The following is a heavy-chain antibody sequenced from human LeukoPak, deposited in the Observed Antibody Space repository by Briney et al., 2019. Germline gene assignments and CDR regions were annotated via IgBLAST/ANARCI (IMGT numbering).Heavy chain of an antibody. Sequence: GGSLRLSCAASGFTFSSYEINWVRQAPGKGLEWVSYISSSGSTTYYADSMKGRFTISRDNAKNSLYLQMNSLRAEDTAVYYCSTHRREPTKVRWFDSWGQGTLATVSS. V-gene: IGHV3-48*03. CDR2: ISSSGSTT. CDR1: GFTFSSYE. CDR3: STHRREPTKVRWFDS. J-gene: IGHJ5*01. D-gene: IGHD1-26*01.